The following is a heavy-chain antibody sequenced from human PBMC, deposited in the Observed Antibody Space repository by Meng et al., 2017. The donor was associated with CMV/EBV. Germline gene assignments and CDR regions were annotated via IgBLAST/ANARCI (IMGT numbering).Heavy chain of an antibody. CDR1: GGSISSSSYY. V-gene: IGHV4-39*01. J-gene: IGHJ1*01. CDR2: IYYSGST. D-gene: IGHD3-16*01. Sequence: SETLSLTCTVSGGSISSSSYYWGWIRQPPGKGLVWIGSIYYSGSTYYNPSLKSRVTISVDTSKNQFSLKLSSVTAADTAVYYCARLGQYRYFQHWGQGTLVTVSS. CDR3: ARLGQYRYFQH.